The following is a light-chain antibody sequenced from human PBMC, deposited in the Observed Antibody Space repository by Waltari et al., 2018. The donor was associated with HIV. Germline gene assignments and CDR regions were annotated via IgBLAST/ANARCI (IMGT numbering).Light chain of an antibody. Sequence: NFKLTQPLSVSESPGKTVTISCTRSSGNIASNYVPWYQQRPGSAPTTVIYEDNQRPPGVPDRFSGSIDSSSNSASLTISGLKTEDEADYYCQSYDSNDPWVFGGGTKLTVL. CDR2: EDN. CDR3: QSYDSNDPWV. J-gene: IGLJ3*02. V-gene: IGLV6-57*04. CDR1: SGNIASNY.